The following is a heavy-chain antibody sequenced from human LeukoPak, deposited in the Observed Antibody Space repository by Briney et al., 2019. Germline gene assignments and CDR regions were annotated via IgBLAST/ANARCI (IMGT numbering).Heavy chain of an antibody. J-gene: IGHJ4*02. D-gene: IGHD3-10*01. V-gene: IGHV3-33*01. CDR2: IWNDGSNK. CDR1: GFTFSVYG. CDR3: ARASGPFDY. Sequence: GGSLRLSCAASGFTFSVYGMHWVLQAPGKGLEWVAVIWNDGSNKYYADSVKGRFTISRDNSKNTLYLQMNSLRAEDTAVYSCARASGPFDYWGQGTLVTVSS.